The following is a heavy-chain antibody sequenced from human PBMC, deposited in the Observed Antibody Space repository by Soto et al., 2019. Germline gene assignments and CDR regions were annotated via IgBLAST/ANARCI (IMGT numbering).Heavy chain of an antibody. CDR2: ISAYNGNT. V-gene: IGHV1-18*04. CDR3: AGDLPSQH. Sequence: ASVKVSCNTTGYTFTSYGISWVRQAPGQGLEWMGWISAYNGNTNYAQKLQGRVTMTTDTSTSTAYMELRSLRSDDTAVYYCAGDLPSQHWGQGTLVTVSS. J-gene: IGHJ1*01. CDR1: GYTFTSYG.